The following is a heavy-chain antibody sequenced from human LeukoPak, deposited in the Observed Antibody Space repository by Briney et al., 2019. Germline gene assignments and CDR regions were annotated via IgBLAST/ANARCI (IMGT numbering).Heavy chain of an antibody. CDR1: GYTFTSYY. Sequence: ASVKVSCKASGYTFTSYYMHWVRQAPGQGLEWMGWMNPNNGHMGYAQKFQGRVTMTRNTSITTAYMELSSLKSEDTAVYYCARAYDILTGPDYWGQGTLLTVFS. CDR3: ARAYDILTGPDY. CDR2: MNPNNGHM. V-gene: IGHV1-8*02. D-gene: IGHD3-9*01. J-gene: IGHJ4*02.